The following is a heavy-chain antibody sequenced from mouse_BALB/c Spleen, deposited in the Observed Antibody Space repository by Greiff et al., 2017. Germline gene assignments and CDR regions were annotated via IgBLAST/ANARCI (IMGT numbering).Heavy chain of an antibody. CDR2: INPSNGRT. Sequence: QVQLQQPGAELVKPGASVKLSCKAPGYTFTSYWMHWVKQRPGQGLEWIGEINPSNGRTNYNEKFKSKATLTVDKSSSTAYMQLSSLTSEDSAVYYCAGYYGSSYAWFAYWGQGTLVTVSA. J-gene: IGHJ3*01. CDR1: GYTFTSYW. CDR3: AGYYGSSYAWFAY. V-gene: IGHV1S81*02. D-gene: IGHD1-1*01.